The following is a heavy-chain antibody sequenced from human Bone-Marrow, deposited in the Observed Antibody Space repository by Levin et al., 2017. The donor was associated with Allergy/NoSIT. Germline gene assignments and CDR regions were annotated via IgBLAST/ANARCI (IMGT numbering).Heavy chain of an antibody. D-gene: IGHD5-18*01. Sequence: ASETLSLTCAVYGESFSDYYWSWLRQSPGKGLEWIGEINHSGSTNYKASLKSRATISVDPSKNQFSLRLTSVTAADTGVYYCAKGRSFGYNWYFDLWGRGTPVTVSS. CDR3: AKGRSFGYNWYFDL. J-gene: IGHJ2*01. CDR2: INHSGST. CDR1: GESFSDYY. V-gene: IGHV4-34*01.